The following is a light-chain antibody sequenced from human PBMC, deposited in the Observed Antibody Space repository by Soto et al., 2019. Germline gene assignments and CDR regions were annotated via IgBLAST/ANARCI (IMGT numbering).Light chain of an antibody. CDR1: RVFAAGS. J-gene: IGKJ1*01. CDR3: QQYVRSPWT. CDR2: GAS. Sequence: EIVLTQSPGTLSLSPGEKPTFSARAGRVFAAGSLAWSRRKGGQAPRLLIYGASSRATGIPDRFSGSGSGTDFTLTISRLEPEDFAVYYCQQYVRSPWTFGQGTKVEIK. V-gene: IGKV3-20*01.